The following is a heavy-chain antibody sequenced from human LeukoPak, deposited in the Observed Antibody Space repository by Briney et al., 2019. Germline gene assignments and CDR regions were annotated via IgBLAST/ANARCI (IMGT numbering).Heavy chain of an antibody. CDR2: IYSSGST. V-gene: IGHV4-4*07. D-gene: IGHD4-23*01. CDR3: ARGGKATVVTM. CDR1: GGSINSYY. Sequence: SETLSLTCTVSGGSINSYYWSWIRQPAGKGLEWIGRIYSSGSTNYNPSLKSRVSMSVDTSKNQLSLKLTSVTAADTAVYYCARGGKATVVTMWGQGILVTVPS. J-gene: IGHJ4*02.